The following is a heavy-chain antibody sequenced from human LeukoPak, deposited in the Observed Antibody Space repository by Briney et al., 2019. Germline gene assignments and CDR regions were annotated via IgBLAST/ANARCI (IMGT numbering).Heavy chain of an antibody. CDR3: AKEYYDFWSGYPHDY. J-gene: IGHJ4*02. CDR1: GFTFSSYA. Sequence: GGSLRLSCAASGFTFSSYAVSWVRQAPGKGLEWVSAISGSGGSTYYADSVKGRFTISRDNSKNTLYLQMNSLRAEDTAVYYCAKEYYDFWSGYPHDYWGQGTLVTVSS. CDR2: ISGSGGST. V-gene: IGHV3-23*01. D-gene: IGHD3-3*01.